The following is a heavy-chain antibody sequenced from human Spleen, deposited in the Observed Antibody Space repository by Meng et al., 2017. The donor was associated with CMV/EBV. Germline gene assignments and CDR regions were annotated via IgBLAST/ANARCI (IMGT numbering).Heavy chain of an antibody. J-gene: IGHJ4*02. CDR2: INPKNDAT. CDR1: YTFKAYY. Sequence: YTFKAYYRHWARQAPGWVGELIGWINPKNDATYDAQKVQGTINMNRDTSISTAYVNLSSLRFNDTAIYDSARDRGGCSSNCYYFDYWGQGTLVTVSS. V-gene: IGHV1-2*02. D-gene: IGHD1-26*01. CDR3: ARDRGGCSSNCYYFDY.